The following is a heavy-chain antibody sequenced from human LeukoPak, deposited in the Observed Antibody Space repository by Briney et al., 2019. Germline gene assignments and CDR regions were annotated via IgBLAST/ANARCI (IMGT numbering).Heavy chain of an antibody. V-gene: IGHV5-51*01. CDR1: GYSFTSYW. CDR2: IYPGDSDT. D-gene: IGHD3-9*01. CDR3: ARHLPVLRYFDWLFYFDY. J-gene: IGHJ4*02. Sequence: GGSLKISCKGSGYSFTSYWIVWVRQMPGKGLEWMGMIYPGDSDTRYSPSFQGQVTISADKSISTAYLQWSSLKASDTAMYYCARHLPVLRYFDWLFYFDYWGQGTLVTVSS.